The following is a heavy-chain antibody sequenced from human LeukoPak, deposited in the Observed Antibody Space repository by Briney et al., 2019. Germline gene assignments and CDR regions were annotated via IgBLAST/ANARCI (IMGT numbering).Heavy chain of an antibody. V-gene: IGHV4-4*07. J-gene: IGHJ4*02. CDR2: IYTSGST. CDR3: ARGIYGSGSYRLDY. CDR1: GGSISSYY. Sequence: KPSETLSLTCTVSGGSISSYYWSWIRQPAGKGLEWIGRIYTSGSTNYNPSLKSRVTMSVDTSKNQFSLKLSSVTAADTAVYYCARGIYGSGSYRLDYWGQGTLVTVSS. D-gene: IGHD3-10*01.